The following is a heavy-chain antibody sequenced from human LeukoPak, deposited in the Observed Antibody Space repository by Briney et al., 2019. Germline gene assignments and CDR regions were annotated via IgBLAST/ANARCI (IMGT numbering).Heavy chain of an antibody. CDR1: GFTFSDYY. D-gene: IGHD5-18*01. J-gene: IGHJ4*02. V-gene: IGHV3-11*06. CDR3: ARNVDTANGY. CDR2: ISSSSSYT. Sequence: GGSLRLSCAASGFTFSDYYMSWIRQAPGKGLEWVSYISSSSSYTNYADPVKGRFTISRDNAKNSLYLQMNSLRAEDTAVYYCARNVDTANGYWGQGTLVTVSS.